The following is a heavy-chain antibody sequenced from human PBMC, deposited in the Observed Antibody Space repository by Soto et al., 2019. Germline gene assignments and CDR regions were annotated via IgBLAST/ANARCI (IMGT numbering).Heavy chain of an antibody. D-gene: IGHD1-1*01. J-gene: IGHJ4*02. CDR3: AKVTNYWTYHFDY. Sequence: EVQLLESGGDLVQPGGSLRLSCAASGFTFDSFAMTWVRQAPGKGLEWVSALSGVGDATNYADSVKGRLTISRDKSKSTLDLQINSLRPEDTAVDYCAKVTNYWTYHFDYWGQGTPVTVSS. CDR1: GFTFDSFA. CDR2: LSGVGDAT. V-gene: IGHV3-23*01.